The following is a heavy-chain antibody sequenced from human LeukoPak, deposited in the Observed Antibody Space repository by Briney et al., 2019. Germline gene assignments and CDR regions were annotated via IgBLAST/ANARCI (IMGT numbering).Heavy chain of an antibody. D-gene: IGHD4-17*01. J-gene: IGHJ6*03. CDR3: ARDLFRGYGDYAYYYYMDV. V-gene: IGHV1-46*01. CDR1: GYTFTSYY. Sequence: GASVKVSCKASGYTFTSYYMHWVRQAPGQGLEWMGIINPSGGSTSYAQKFQGRVTMTRDMSTSTVYMELSSLRSEDTAVYYCARDLFRGYGDYAYYYYMDVWGKGTTVTVSS. CDR2: INPSGGST.